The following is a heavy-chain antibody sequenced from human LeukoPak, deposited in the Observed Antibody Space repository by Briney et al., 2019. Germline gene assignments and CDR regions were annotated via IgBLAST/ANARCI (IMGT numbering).Heavy chain of an antibody. D-gene: IGHD2-2*02. J-gene: IGHJ1*01. CDR3: ARVGVPAAISGFFQH. CDR1: GGTFSSYA. V-gene: IGHV1-69*05. Sequence: SVKVSCKASGGTFSSYAISWVRQAPGQGLEWMGGIIPIFGTANYAQKFQGRVTITTDESTSTAYMELSSLRSEDTAVYDCARVGVPAAISGFFQHWGQGTLVTVSS. CDR2: IIPIFGTA.